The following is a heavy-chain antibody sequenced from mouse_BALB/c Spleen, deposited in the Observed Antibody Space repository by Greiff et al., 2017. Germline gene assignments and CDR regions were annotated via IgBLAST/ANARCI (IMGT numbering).Heavy chain of an antibody. CDR3: ARDQFTTATGVDY. Sequence: EVQGVESGGGLVKPGGSLKLSCAASGFTFSDYYMYWVRQTPEKRLEWVATISDGGSYTYYPDSVKGRFTISRDNAKNNLYLQMSSLKSEDTAMYYCARDQFTTATGVDYWGQGTSVTVSS. V-gene: IGHV5-4*02. CDR1: GFTFSDYY. D-gene: IGHD1-2*01. CDR2: ISDGGSYT. J-gene: IGHJ4*01.